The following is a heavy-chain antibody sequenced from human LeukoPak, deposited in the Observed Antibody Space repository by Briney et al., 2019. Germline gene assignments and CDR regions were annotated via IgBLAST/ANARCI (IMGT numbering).Heavy chain of an antibody. V-gene: IGHV4-34*01. D-gene: IGHD3-10*01. Sequence: KPSETLSLTCAVYGGSFSGYYWSWIRQPPGKGLEWIGEINHSGSTNYNPSLKSRVTISIDTSKNQFSLKLTSVAAADTAVYYCARGVVRGNSYWGQGTLVTVSS. CDR3: ARGVVRGNSY. J-gene: IGHJ4*02. CDR1: GGSFSGYY. CDR2: INHSGST.